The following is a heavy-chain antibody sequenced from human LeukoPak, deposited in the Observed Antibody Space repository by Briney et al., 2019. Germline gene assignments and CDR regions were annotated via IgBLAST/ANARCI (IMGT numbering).Heavy chain of an antibody. CDR3: VRVSGFCTNGVCPSFDP. V-gene: IGHV3-30*09. CDR2: VSYDGTDT. Sequence: GSLRLSCAASGFTFSSYAMSWVRQAPGKGLEWVATVSYDGTDTSYADSVKGRFAIFRDNSKNTLYLQMNSLRTEDTAVYYCVRVSGFCTNGVCPSFDPWGQGTLVTVSS. CDR1: GFTFSSYA. D-gene: IGHD2-8*01. J-gene: IGHJ5*02.